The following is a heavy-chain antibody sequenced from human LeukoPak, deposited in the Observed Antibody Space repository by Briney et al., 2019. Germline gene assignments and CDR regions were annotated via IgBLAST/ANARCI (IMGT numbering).Heavy chain of an antibody. CDR2: IYYSGST. J-gene: IGHJ4*02. CDR3: ARSTITMIVVVIFDY. V-gene: IGHV4-39*07. CDR1: GGSISSSSYY. Sequence: SETLSLTCTVSGGSISSSSYYWGWIRQPPGKGLEWIGSIYYSGSTYYNPSLKSRVTISVDTSKNQFSLKLSSVTAADTAVYYCARSTITMIVVVIFDYWGQGTLVTVSS. D-gene: IGHD3-22*01.